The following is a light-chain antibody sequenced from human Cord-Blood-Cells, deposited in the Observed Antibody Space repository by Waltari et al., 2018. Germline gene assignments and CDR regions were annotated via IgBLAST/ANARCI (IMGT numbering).Light chain of an antibody. Sequence: TGTSSDVGGYNYVSWYQQHPGKAPKLMIYDVSKRPSGVSNRFSGSKSGNTASLTISGLQAEDEADYYCSSYTSSSTLVVFGGGTKLTVL. CDR3: SSYTSSSTLVV. J-gene: IGLJ2*01. CDR2: DVS. CDR1: SSDVGGYNY. V-gene: IGLV2-14*04.